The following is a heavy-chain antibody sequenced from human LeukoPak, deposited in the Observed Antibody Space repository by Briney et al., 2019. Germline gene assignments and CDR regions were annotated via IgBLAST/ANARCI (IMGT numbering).Heavy chain of an antibody. CDR2: VSLSGLT. Sequence: SETLSLTCGVSGGSITSTNWWSWVRQPPGQGLEWIGEVSLSGLTNYNPSLSSRVIMALDTSKNHLSLHLTSVTAADTAVYYCSRENGAFSPFGYWGQGYLVTVPS. CDR1: GGSITSTNW. D-gene: IGHD2-8*01. J-gene: IGHJ4*02. CDR3: SRENGAFSPFGY. V-gene: IGHV4-4*02.